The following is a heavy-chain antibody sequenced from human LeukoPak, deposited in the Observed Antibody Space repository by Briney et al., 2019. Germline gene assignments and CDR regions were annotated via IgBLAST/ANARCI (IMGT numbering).Heavy chain of an antibody. J-gene: IGHJ4*02. D-gene: IGHD2-21*02. Sequence: GGSLRLSCAASGFTFSDYYMSWIRQAPGKGLEWVSYISSRGSTIYYADSVKGRFTISRDNAKNSLYLQMNSLRAEDTAVYYCARHPDCGGDCFYFDYWGQGTLVTVSS. CDR3: ARHPDCGGDCFYFDY. CDR2: ISSRGSTI. CDR1: GFTFSDYY. V-gene: IGHV3-11*01.